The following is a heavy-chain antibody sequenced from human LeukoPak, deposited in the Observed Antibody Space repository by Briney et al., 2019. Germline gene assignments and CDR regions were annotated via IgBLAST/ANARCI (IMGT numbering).Heavy chain of an antibody. CDR1: GDSVSSNSVT. D-gene: IGHD3-22*01. J-gene: IGHJ4*02. V-gene: IGHV6-1*01. CDR2: TYYRSKWYN. Sequence: SQTLSLTCAISGDSVSSNSVTWNWIRQSPSRGLEWLGRTYYRSKWYNDYAVSVKSRITINPDTSKNQFSLQLNSVTPEDTAVYYCASSYYDSSGYPNFDYWGQGTLVTVSS. CDR3: ASSYYDSSGYPNFDY.